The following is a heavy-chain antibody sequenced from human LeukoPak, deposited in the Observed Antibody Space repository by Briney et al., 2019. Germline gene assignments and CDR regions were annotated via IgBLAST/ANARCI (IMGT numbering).Heavy chain of an antibody. Sequence: GGSLRLSCAASGFTFSSYAMSWLRQAPGKGLEWVSAISGSGGSTYYADSVKGRFTISRDNSKNTLYLQMNSLRAEDTAVYYCAKGETYYDILTGFDYWGQGTLVTVSS. CDR2: ISGSGGST. CDR3: AKGETYYDILTGFDY. D-gene: IGHD3-9*01. J-gene: IGHJ4*02. V-gene: IGHV3-23*01. CDR1: GFTFSSYA.